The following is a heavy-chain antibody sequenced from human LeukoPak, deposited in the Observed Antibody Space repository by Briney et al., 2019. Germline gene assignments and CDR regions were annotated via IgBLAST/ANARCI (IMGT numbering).Heavy chain of an antibody. J-gene: IGHJ4*02. V-gene: IGHV3-30*03. CDR1: GFTFSRHA. Sequence: GGSLRLSCAPSGFTFSRHAMHWVRQAPGKGLEWVAIISNDGSRKYYAHSVEGRFTISRDNSKNTLYLQMDSLRAEDTAVYYCARARASGRSGFDYWGQGTLVTVSS. D-gene: IGHD2-15*01. CDR3: ARARASGRSGFDY. CDR2: ISNDGSRK.